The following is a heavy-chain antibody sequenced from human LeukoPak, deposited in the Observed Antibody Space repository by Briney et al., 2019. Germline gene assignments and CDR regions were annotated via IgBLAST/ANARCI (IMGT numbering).Heavy chain of an antibody. CDR1: GFSLSGYW. CDR3: ATFPTTKIDY. D-gene: IGHD1-26*01. J-gene: IGHJ4*02. CDR2: IKQDGSEN. Sequence: GGSLRLSCAASGFSLSGYWMNWVRQAPGKGLEWVANIKQDGSENYYMDSVKGRFTISRDNAQNSLYLQMNSLRVEDTAMYYCATFPTTKIDYWGQGTLVTVSS. V-gene: IGHV3-7*03.